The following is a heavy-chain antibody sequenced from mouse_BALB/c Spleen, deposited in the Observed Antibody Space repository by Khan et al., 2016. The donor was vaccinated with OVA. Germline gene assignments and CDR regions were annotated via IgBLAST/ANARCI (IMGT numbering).Heavy chain of an antibody. V-gene: IGHV5-6*01. D-gene: IGHD4-1*01. CDR1: GFTFSPYS. J-gene: IGHJ3*01. CDR2: ISSDGDYT. Sequence: EVELVESGGDLVKSGGSLKLSCAASGFTFSPYSMSWVRQTPDKRLEWVATISSDGDYTYYPDSVKGRFNISRDNAKNTLYLQMSSLKSEDTAIYYSAPHLTGSVAYWGQGTLVTVSA. CDR3: APHLTGSVAY.